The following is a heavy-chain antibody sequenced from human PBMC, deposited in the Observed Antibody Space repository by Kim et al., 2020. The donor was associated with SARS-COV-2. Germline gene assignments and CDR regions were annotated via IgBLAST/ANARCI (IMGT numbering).Heavy chain of an antibody. Sequence: GESLKISCKGSGYSFTSYWIGWVRQMPGKGLEWMGIIYPGDSDTRYSPSFQGQVTISADKSISTAYLQWSSLKASDTAMYYCARALRGGSGSYYKRGRGYWYYGMDVWGQGTTVTVSS. CDR1: GYSFTSYW. J-gene: IGHJ6*02. CDR3: ARALRGGSGSYYKRGRGYWYYGMDV. D-gene: IGHD3-10*01. V-gene: IGHV5-51*01. CDR2: IYPGDSDT.